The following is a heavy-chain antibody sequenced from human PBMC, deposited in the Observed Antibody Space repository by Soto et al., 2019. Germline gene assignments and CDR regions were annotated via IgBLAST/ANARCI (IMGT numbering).Heavy chain of an antibody. J-gene: IGHJ6*02. D-gene: IGHD1-20*01. Sequence: PSETLSLTCTVSGGSISSGGYYWSWIRQHPGKGLEWIGYIYYSGSTYYNPPLKSRVTISVDTSKNQFSLKLSSVTAADTAVYYCARLSLGSYNWNNYGMDVWGQGTTVTVS. V-gene: IGHV4-31*03. CDR1: GGSISSGGYY. CDR3: ARLSLGSYNWNNYGMDV. CDR2: IYYSGST.